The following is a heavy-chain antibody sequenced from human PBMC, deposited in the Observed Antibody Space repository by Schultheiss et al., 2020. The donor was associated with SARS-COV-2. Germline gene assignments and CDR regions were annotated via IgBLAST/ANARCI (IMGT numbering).Heavy chain of an antibody. D-gene: IGHD3-3*01. CDR3: ARNLWSAPPYYYYYYGMDV. J-gene: IGHJ6*02. CDR2: IIPIFGTA. Sequence: SAKVSCKASGGTFSSYAISWVRQAPGQGLEWMGGIIPIFGTANYAQKFQGRVTITADESTSTAYMELSSLRSEDTAVYYCARNLWSAPPYYYYYYGMDVWGQGTTVTVSS. CDR1: GGTFSSYA. V-gene: IGHV1-69*13.